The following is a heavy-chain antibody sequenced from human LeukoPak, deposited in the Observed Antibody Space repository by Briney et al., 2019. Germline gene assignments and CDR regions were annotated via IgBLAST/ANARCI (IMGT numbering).Heavy chain of an antibody. J-gene: IGHJ4*02. V-gene: IGHV3-15*01. CDR1: AFTFSNAW. Sequence: GGSLRLSCAAYAFTFSNAWMSWVRQAPGKGRGWVGRIKSKTDGGTPDYAARVKGRVTISRDNAKKTLDLQMNSLKTEDTAVYYCTSEHGAPYWRRALRLGLCDYRGEGTLVTVS. D-gene: IGHD2-21*01. CDR3: TSEHGAPYWRRALRLGLCDY. CDR2: IKSKTDGGTP.